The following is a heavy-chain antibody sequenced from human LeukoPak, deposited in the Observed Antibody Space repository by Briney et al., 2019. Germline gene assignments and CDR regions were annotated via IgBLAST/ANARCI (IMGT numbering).Heavy chain of an antibody. CDR3: AKDPRVGSRVATPCH. D-gene: IGHD5-24*01. Sequence: PGGSLRLSCAASGFNISSYAMSWVRQAPGKGVEWVSAISGSGGSTYYADSVRGRFTISRDNSKSTLFLQMNSLRAEDTAVYYCAKDPRVGSRVATPCHWGQGTLVTVSS. V-gene: IGHV3-23*01. J-gene: IGHJ4*02. CDR2: ISGSGGST. CDR1: GFNISSYA.